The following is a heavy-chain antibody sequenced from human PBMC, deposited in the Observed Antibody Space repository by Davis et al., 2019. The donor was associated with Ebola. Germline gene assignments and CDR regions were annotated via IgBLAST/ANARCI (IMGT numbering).Heavy chain of an antibody. V-gene: IGHV3-21*01. CDR3: ARGGGYSGSYYPFDY. D-gene: IGHD1-26*01. CDR1: GFTFSSYS. Sequence: GESLKISCAASGFTFSSYSMNWVRQAPGKGLEWVSSISSSSSYIYYADSVKGRFTISRDNAKNSLYLQMNSLRAEDTAVYYCARGGGYSGSYYPFDYWGQGTLVTVSS. J-gene: IGHJ4*02. CDR2: ISSSSSYI.